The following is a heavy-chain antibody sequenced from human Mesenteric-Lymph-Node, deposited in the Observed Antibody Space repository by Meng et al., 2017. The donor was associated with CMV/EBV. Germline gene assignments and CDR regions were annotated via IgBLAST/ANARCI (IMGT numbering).Heavy chain of an antibody. D-gene: IGHD2/OR15-2a*01. V-gene: IGHV3-49*04. CDR1: GFIFGDHS. CDR2: IRSKAYGGTP. J-gene: IGHJ6*02. Sequence: GESLKISCTTSGFIFGDHSMTWVRQAPGKGLEWVGFIRSKAYGGTPDYAASVKGRFTISRDDSKSIAYLQMNSLKTEDTAVYYCARGKNPNYYYYGMDVWGQGTTVTVSS. CDR3: ARGKNPNYYYYGMDV.